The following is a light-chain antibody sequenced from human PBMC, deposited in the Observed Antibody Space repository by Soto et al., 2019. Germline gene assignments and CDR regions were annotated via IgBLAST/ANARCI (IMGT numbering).Light chain of an antibody. V-gene: IGKV3-15*01. CDR2: DAS. CDR1: QSAISN. Sequence: IVMTHTPSPPSVSPRERGTPSPRASQSAISNLAWYQQKPGQTPRLLIYDASTRATDIPARFSGSGSGTGFTLTISRLEPEDFAVYYCQQYGSSPITFGQGTRLEIK. CDR3: QQYGSSPIT. J-gene: IGKJ5*01.